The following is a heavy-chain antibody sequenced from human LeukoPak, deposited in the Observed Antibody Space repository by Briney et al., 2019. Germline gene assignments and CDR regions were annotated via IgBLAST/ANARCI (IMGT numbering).Heavy chain of an antibody. CDR1: GGSISSSSYY. Sequence: SETLSLTCTVSGGSISSSSYYWGWIRHPPGKGLEWIGNIYYSGSTYSNPSLKSRVTISVDTSKNQFSLKLSSVTAADTAVYYCARQRGPFDYWGQGTLVTVSS. V-gene: IGHV4-39*01. J-gene: IGHJ4*02. CDR3: ARQRGPFDY. CDR2: IYYSGST.